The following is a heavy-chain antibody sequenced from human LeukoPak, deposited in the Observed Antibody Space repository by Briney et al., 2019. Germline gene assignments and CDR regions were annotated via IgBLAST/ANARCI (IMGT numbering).Heavy chain of an antibody. CDR3: ARAPSEVGGYYPEYYRH. CDR2: IKSDGKT. J-gene: IGHJ1*01. CDR1: GFTFSRYW. V-gene: IGHV3-74*01. D-gene: IGHD3-22*01. Sequence: GGSLRLSCEASGFTFSRYWMHWVRQAPGKGLVWVSRIKSDGKTNYADSVKGRFTISRDNAKNTVSLQMDSLRAEDTGVYYCARAPSEVGGYYPEYYRHWGQGTLVTVSS.